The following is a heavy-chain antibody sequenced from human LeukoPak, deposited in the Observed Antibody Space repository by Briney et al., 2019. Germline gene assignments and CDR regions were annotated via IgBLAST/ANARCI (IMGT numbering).Heavy chain of an antibody. CDR2: ISGSGGST. D-gene: IGHD6-6*01. CDR1: EFTFSSYA. V-gene: IGHV3-23*01. CDR3: AKFGSIAARLTCFDY. Sequence: GGSLRLSCAASEFTFSSYAMSWVRQAPGKGLEWVSAISGSGGSTYYADSVKGRFTISRDNSKNTLYLQMNSLRAEDTAVYYCAKFGSIAARLTCFDYWGQGTLVTVSS. J-gene: IGHJ4*02.